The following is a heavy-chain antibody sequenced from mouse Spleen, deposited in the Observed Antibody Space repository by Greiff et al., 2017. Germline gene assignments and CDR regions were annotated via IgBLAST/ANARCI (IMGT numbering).Heavy chain of an antibody. Sequence: EVKLVESGGGLVKPGGSLKLSCAASGFTFSSYAMSWVRQTPEKRLEWVATISSGGSYTYYPDSVKGRFTISRDNAKNTLYLQMSSLRSEDTAMYYCARSDYWGQGTTLTVSS. CDR1: GFTFSSYA. J-gene: IGHJ2*01. CDR2: ISSGGSYT. CDR3: ARSDY. V-gene: IGHV5-9-1*01.